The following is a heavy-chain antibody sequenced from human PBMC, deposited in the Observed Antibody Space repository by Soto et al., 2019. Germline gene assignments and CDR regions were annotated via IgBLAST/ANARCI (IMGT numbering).Heavy chain of an antibody. V-gene: IGHV5-51*01. Sequence: GESLKISCKGSGYRFTHYWIGWVRQMPGKGLEWMGIIYPGDSDTRYSPSFQGHVTISADKSISTAYLQWSSLKASDTAMYYCASSPRGYCSSTSCRELGNYYGMDVWGQGTTVTVSS. CDR1: GYRFTHYW. J-gene: IGHJ6*02. D-gene: IGHD2-2*01. CDR2: IYPGDSDT. CDR3: ASSPRGYCSSTSCRELGNYYGMDV.